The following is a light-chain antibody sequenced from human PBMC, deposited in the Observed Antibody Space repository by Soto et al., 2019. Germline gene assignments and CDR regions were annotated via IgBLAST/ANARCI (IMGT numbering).Light chain of an antibody. Sequence: DIQMTQSPSTLSASVGDRVTITCRASQSISNWLAWYQQKPGRAPKLLIYKASSLESGVPSRFSGSGSGTEFTLTISSLQPDDFAVYYCQHYNNWPLTFGGGTKVEIK. CDR1: QSISNW. J-gene: IGKJ4*01. CDR2: KAS. CDR3: QHYNNWPLT. V-gene: IGKV1-5*03.